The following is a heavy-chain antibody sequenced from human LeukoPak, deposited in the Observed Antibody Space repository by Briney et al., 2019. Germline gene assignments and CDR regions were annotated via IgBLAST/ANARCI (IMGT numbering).Heavy chain of an antibody. V-gene: IGHV1-2*02. CDR3: ARRTTVTNWFDP. CDR1: GYTFTGYY. Sequence: ASVKVSCKASGYTFTGYYMHWVRQAPGQGLEWMGWINPNRGGTNYAQKFQGRVAMTRDTSISTAYMELSRLRSDDTAVYYCARRTTVTNWFDPWGQGTLVTVSS. CDR2: INPNRGGT. J-gene: IGHJ5*02. D-gene: IGHD4-11*01.